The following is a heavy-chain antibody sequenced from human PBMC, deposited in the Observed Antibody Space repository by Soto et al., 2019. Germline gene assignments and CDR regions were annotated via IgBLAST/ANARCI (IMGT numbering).Heavy chain of an antibody. CDR3: ARGGPRPYDFWSGYYYYGMDV. D-gene: IGHD3-3*01. J-gene: IGHJ6*02. CDR1: GFTFSSYA. V-gene: IGHV3-30-3*01. CDR2: ISYDGSNK. Sequence: QVQLVESGGGVVQPGRSLRLSCAASGFTFSSYAMHWVRQAPGKGLEWVAVISYDGSNKYYADSVKGRFTISRDNSKNTLYLQMNSLRAEDTAVYYCARGGPRPYDFWSGYYYYGMDVWGQGTTVTVSS.